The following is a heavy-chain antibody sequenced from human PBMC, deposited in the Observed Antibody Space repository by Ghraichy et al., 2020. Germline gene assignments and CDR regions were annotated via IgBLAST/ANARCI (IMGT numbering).Heavy chain of an antibody. D-gene: IGHD6-19*01. CDR2: IYYCGST. Sequence: SETLSLTCSVSGGSISSYYWSWIWHPPRKGLEWSGYIYYCGSTNYNHSLKSRGTISVATSKNQFSLTLTSASAADTAVYYCARHGAVAGYVYFDLWGRGTLVTVSS. CDR1: GGSISSYY. CDR3: ARHGAVAGYVYFDL. J-gene: IGHJ2*01. V-gene: IGHV4-59*08.